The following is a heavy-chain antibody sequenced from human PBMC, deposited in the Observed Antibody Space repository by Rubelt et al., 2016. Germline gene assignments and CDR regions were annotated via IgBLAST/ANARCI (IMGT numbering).Heavy chain of an antibody. CDR2: ISGRGGST. CDR3: ASEENWSGYFAFDY. Sequence: EVQLLESGGGLVQPGGSLRLSCAASGFTFSSYAMSWVRQAPGKGLEWVSAISGRGGSTYYADSVKGRFTISRDNSKNTLYRQMNSLRAEDTAVYYCASEENWSGYFAFDYWGQGTLVTVSP. J-gene: IGHJ4*02. V-gene: IGHV3-23*01. CDR1: GFTFSSYA. D-gene: IGHD3-3*01.